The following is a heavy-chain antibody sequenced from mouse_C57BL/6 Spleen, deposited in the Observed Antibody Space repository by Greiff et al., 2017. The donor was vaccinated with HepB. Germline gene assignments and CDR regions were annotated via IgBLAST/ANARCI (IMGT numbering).Heavy chain of an antibody. Sequence: DVKLVESGGGLVKPGGSLKLSCAASGFTFSDYGMHWVRQAPEKGLEWVAYISSGSSTIYYADTVKGRFTISRDNAKNTLFLQMTSLRSEDTAMYYCARDDYEVDYAMDYWGQGTSVTVSS. V-gene: IGHV5-17*01. CDR1: GFTFSDYG. J-gene: IGHJ4*01. CDR2: ISSGSSTI. D-gene: IGHD2-4*01. CDR3: ARDDYEVDYAMDY.